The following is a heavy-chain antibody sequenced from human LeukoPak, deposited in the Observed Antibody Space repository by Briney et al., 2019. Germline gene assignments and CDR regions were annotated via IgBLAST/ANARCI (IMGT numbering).Heavy chain of an antibody. CDR3: ARHPRIAVAGSNFDY. Sequence: SETLSLTCAVHGGSFSGYYWSWIRQPPGKGLEWIGEINHSGSTNYNPSLKSRVTISVDTSKNQFSLKLSSVTAADTAVHYCARHPRIAVAGSNFDYWGQGTLVTVSS. J-gene: IGHJ4*02. CDR2: INHSGST. D-gene: IGHD6-19*01. CDR1: GGSFSGYY. V-gene: IGHV4-34*01.